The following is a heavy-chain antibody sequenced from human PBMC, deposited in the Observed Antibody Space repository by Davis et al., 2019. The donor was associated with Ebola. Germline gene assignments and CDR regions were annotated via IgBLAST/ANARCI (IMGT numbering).Heavy chain of an antibody. Sequence: ASVKVSCKASGYTFTSYDINWVRQATGQGLEWMGWMNPNSGNTGYSQKFQGRVTITRDTSASTAYMEVSSLTSEDTAVYYCARLSSTWSSLYGMDVWGQGTTVTVSS. CDR1: GYTFTSYD. CDR3: ARLSSTWSSLYGMDV. D-gene: IGHD6-13*01. J-gene: IGHJ6*02. CDR2: MNPNSGNT. V-gene: IGHV1-8*01.